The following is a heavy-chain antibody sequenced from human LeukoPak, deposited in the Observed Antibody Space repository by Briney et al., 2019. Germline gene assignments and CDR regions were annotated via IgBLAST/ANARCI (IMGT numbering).Heavy chain of an antibody. D-gene: IGHD3-10*01. J-gene: IGHJ6*03. CDR1: GYTFTSYD. Sequence: EASVKVSCKASGYTFTSYDINWVRQATGQGLEWMGWMNPNSGNTGYAQKFQGRVTITRNTSISTAYMELSSLRSEDTAVYHCARGRGWPGSLYYYYYMDVWGKGTTVTVSS. CDR2: MNPNSGNT. V-gene: IGHV1-8*03. CDR3: ARGRGWPGSLYYYYYMDV.